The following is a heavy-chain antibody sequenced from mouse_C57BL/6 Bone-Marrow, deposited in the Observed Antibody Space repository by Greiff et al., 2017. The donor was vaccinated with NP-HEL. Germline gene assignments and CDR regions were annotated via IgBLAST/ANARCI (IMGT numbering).Heavy chain of an antibody. J-gene: IGHJ2*01. D-gene: IGHD1-1*01. CDR2: IYPGDGDT. CDR3: ARHGTVVFDY. Sequence: QVQLQQSGPELVKPGASVKISCKASGYAFSSSWMNWVKQRPGKGLEWIGRIYPGDGDTNYNGKFKGKATLTADKSSSTAYMQLSSLTSEDSAVYFCARHGTVVFDYWGQGTTLTVSS. V-gene: IGHV1-82*01. CDR1: GYAFSSSW.